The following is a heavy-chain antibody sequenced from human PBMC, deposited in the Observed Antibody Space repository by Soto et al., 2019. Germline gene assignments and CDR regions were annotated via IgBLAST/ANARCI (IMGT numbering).Heavy chain of an antibody. J-gene: IGHJ6*02. V-gene: IGHV1-46*01. CDR3: ARDVVQWGSDYYYGMDV. Sequence: ASVKVSCKASGYTFTSYYMHWVRQAPGQGLEWMGIINPSGGSTSYAQKFQGRVTISVDTSKNQFSLKLSSVTAADTAVYYCARDVVQWGSDYYYGMDVWGQGTTVTVSS. D-gene: IGHD1-26*01. CDR1: GYTFTSYY. CDR2: INPSGGST.